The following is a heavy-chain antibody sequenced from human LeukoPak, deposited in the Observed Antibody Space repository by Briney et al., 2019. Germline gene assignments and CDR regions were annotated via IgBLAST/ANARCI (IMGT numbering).Heavy chain of an antibody. Sequence: SETLSLTCTVSGGSISSGSYYWSWIRQPAGKGLEWIGRIYTSGSTNYNPSLKSRVTISVDTSKNQFSLKLSSVTAADTAVYYCARNPDYYGSGSYDYFDYWGQGTLVTVSS. D-gene: IGHD3-10*01. CDR2: IYTSGST. V-gene: IGHV4-61*02. CDR3: ARNPDYYGSGSYDYFDY. J-gene: IGHJ4*02. CDR1: GGSISSGSYY.